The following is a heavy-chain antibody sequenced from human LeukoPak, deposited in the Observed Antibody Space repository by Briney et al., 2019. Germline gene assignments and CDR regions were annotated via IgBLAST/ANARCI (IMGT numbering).Heavy chain of an antibody. CDR2: INSDGSST. Sequence: GGSLRLSCAASGFTFSSYWMHWVRQAPGEGLVWVSRINSDGSSTSYADSVKGRFTISRDNAKNTLYLQMNSLRAEDTAVYYCARDSAYSYGLDYWGQGTLVTVSS. V-gene: IGHV3-74*01. CDR1: GFTFSSYW. CDR3: ARDSAYSYGLDY. J-gene: IGHJ4*02. D-gene: IGHD5-18*01.